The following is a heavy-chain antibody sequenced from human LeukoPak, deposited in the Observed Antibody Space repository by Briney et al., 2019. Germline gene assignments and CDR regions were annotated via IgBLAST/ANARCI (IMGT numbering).Heavy chain of an antibody. D-gene: IGHD3-10*01. CDR3: ARESTVLLWFGELSPNYFDY. CDR1: GYTFTSYA. Sequence: GASVKVSCKASGYTFTSYAIHWLRQAPGQRLEWMGWINAGNGNTKYSQEFQGRVTITRDTSASTASMELSSLRSEDMAVYYCARESTVLLWFGELSPNYFDYWGQGTLVTVSS. CDR2: INAGNGNT. V-gene: IGHV1-3*03. J-gene: IGHJ4*02.